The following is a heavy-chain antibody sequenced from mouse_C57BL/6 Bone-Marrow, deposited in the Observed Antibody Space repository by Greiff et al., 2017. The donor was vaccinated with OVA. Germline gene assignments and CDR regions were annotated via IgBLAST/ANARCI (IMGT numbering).Heavy chain of an antibody. J-gene: IGHJ2*01. D-gene: IGHD1-1*01. Sequence: EVQLQQSGAELVRPGASVKLSCTASGFNFKDDYMHWVKQRPEQGLEWIGWIDPENGDTEYASKFQGKATITADTSSNTVYLQLRRLTSEDTAVCYCTTSTTVVDDWGQGTTLTVSS. CDR2: IDPENGDT. CDR1: GFNFKDDY. CDR3: TTSTTVVDD. V-gene: IGHV14-4*01.